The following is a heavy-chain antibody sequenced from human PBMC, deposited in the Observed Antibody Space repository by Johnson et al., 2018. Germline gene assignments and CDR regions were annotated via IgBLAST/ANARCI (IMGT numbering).Heavy chain of an antibody. CDR2: ISYDGSNK. D-gene: IGHD1-26*01. CDR1: GFTFRRYA. J-gene: IGHJ1*01. CDR3: AKDLRRFATTFAEFFQH. Sequence: QVQLVESGGGVVQPGRSLRLSCAASGFTFRRYAMHWVRQAPGKGLEWVAVISYDGSNKYYADSVKGRFTIHRDNSKNTLYLQMNRLRAEDTDVYYCAKDLRRFATTFAEFFQHWGQGTLVTVSS. V-gene: IGHV3-30*04.